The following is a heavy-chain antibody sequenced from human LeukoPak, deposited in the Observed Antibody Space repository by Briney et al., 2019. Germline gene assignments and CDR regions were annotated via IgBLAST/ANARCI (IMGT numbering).Heavy chain of an antibody. J-gene: IGHJ4*02. D-gene: IGHD3-3*01. CDR1: GGSISSSSYY. Sequence: TETLSLTCTVSGGSISSSSYYWGWIRQPPGKGLEWIGSIYYSGSTYYNPSLKSRVTISVDTSKNQFSLKLSSVTAADTAVYYCASLRFLEWFFGTTSEYYFDYWGQGTLVTVSS. CDR2: IYYSGST. V-gene: IGHV4-39*01. CDR3: ASLRFLEWFFGTTSEYYFDY.